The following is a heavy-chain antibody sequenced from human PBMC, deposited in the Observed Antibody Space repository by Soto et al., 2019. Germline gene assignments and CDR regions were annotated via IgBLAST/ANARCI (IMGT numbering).Heavy chain of an antibody. J-gene: IGHJ4*02. CDR3: ARGGMVIIPTATAFDY. CDR2: IYASGSA. D-gene: IGHD2-2*01. Sequence: SETLSLTCTVSGGSISTYYWSWIRQPAGKGLEWIGRIYASGSANYNPSLKSRVTMSVATSKNQFSLKLSSVTAADTAVYYCARGGMVIIPTATAFDYWGQGTLVTVSS. V-gene: IGHV4-4*07. CDR1: GGSISTYY.